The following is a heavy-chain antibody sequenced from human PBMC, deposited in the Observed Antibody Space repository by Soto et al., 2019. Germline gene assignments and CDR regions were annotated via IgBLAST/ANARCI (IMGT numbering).Heavy chain of an antibody. CDR2: ISYDGSNK. CDR1: GFTFSSYG. V-gene: IGHV3-30*18. Sequence: QVQLVESGGGVVQPGRSLRLSCAASGFTFSSYGMHWVRQAPGKGLEWVAVISYDGSNKYYADSVKGRFTISRDNSKNTLYLQMNSLRAEDTAVYYCAKGGHLGSGYYHNPYYFDYWGQGTLVTVSS. J-gene: IGHJ4*02. D-gene: IGHD3-10*01. CDR3: AKGGHLGSGYYHNPYYFDY.